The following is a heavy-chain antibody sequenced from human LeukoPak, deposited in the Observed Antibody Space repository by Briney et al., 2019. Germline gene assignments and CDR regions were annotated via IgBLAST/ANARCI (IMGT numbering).Heavy chain of an antibody. CDR3: AKAWELLDYYFDY. D-gene: IGHD1-26*01. CDR1: GFTFSSYA. J-gene: IGHJ4*02. CDR2: ISGSGGST. Sequence: PGGSLRLSCAASGFTFSSYAMSWVRQAPGKGLEWVSAISGSGGSTYYADSVKGRFTISRDNSKNTLYLRMNSLRAEDTAVYYCAKAWELLDYYFDYWGQGTLVTVSS. V-gene: IGHV3-23*01.